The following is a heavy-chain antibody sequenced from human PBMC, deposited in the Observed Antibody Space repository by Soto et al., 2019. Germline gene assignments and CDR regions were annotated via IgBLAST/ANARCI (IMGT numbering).Heavy chain of an antibody. CDR3: ARDPKTTGGQHWAFNYFDS. V-gene: IGHV3-30*16. D-gene: IGHD2-8*02. CDR1: WFSLRIFP. J-gene: IGHJ4*02. CDR2: ISYDGTNK. Sequence: SLAAPWFSLRIFPMHLGPPAPGKGAGWVALISYDGTNKFYADSVKGRFTISRDNSKSTLYLHVDSLRPEDAAVYYCARDPKTTGGQHWAFNYFDSWGQGTLVTVSS.